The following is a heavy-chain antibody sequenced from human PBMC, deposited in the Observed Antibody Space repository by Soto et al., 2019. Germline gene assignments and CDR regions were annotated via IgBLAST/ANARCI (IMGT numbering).Heavy chain of an antibody. V-gene: IGHV4-34*01. D-gene: IGHD2-15*01. CDR3: ARDIVVVVVGYYYYYGMDV. J-gene: IGHJ6*02. CDR1: GGSFSGYY. Sequence: ASETLSLTCAVYGGSFSGYYWSWIRQPPGKGLEWIGEINHSGSTNYNPSLKSRVTISVDTSKNQFSLKLSSVTAADTAVYYCARDIVVVVVGYYYYYGMDVWGQGTTVTVSS. CDR2: INHSGST.